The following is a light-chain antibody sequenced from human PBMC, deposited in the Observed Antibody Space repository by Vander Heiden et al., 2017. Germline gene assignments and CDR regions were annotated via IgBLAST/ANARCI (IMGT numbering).Light chain of an antibody. CDR1: SSDVGGYNY. CDR3: SSYTSSSTLVV. CDR2: EVS. V-gene: IGLV2-14*01. J-gene: IGLJ2*01. Sequence: QSALTQPASVAGSPGQSLTIFCTGTSSDVGGYNYVSWYQQHPGKAPKLMIYEVSNRPSGVSNRFSGSKSGNTASLTISGLQAEDEADYYCSSYTSSSTLVVFGGGTKLTVL.